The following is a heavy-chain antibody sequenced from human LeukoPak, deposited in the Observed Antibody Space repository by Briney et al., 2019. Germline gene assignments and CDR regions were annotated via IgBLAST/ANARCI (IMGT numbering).Heavy chain of an antibody. CDR1: GGSISSYY. J-gene: IGHJ6*03. Sequence: SSETLSLTCTVSGGSISSYYWSWIRQPAGKGLEWIGRIYTSGGTNYNPSLKSRVTMSVDTSKNQFSLKLSSVTAADTAVYYCARSPGGWSGYGNTYYYYYYMDVWGKGTTVTVSS. D-gene: IGHD3-3*01. CDR2: IYTSGGT. V-gene: IGHV4-4*07. CDR3: ARSPGGWSGYGNTYYYYYYMDV.